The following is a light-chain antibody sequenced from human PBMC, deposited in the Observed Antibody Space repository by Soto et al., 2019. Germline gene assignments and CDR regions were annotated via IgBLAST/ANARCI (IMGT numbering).Light chain of an antibody. CDR3: CSYAGSSVX. CDR2: DVS. Sequence: QSALTEPRSVSGSPGQSVTISCTGTSSDVGGYNYVSWYQQHPGKAPKLMIYDVSKRPSGVPDRFSGSKSGNTASLTISGLQAEDEADYYCCSYAGSSVXFGGGTKLTVL. CDR1: SSDVGGYNY. V-gene: IGLV2-11*01. J-gene: IGLJ2*01.